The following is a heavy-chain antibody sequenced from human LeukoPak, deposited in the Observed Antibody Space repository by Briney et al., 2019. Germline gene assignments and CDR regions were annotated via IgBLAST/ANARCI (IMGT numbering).Heavy chain of an antibody. CDR2: ISAYNGNT. V-gene: IGHV1-18*01. CDR1: GYTFTSYG. J-gene: IGHJ4*02. D-gene: IGHD5-24*01. Sequence: ASVKVSCKASGYTFTSYGISWVRQAPGQGLEWMGWISAYNGNTNYAQKLQGRVTMTTDTSTSTAYMELRSLRSDDTAVYYCATVRWRGGYFDYWGQGTLVTVSS. CDR3: ATVRWRGGYFDY.